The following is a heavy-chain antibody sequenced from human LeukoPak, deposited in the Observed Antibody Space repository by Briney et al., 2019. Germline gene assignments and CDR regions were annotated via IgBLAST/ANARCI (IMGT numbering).Heavy chain of an antibody. CDR3: ARDIVMTTFGGEWGGAFDI. J-gene: IGHJ3*02. Sequence: AGGSLRLSCAASGFTFSSYSMNWVRQAPGKGLEWVSSISSSSSYIYYADSVKGRFTISRDNAKNSLYLQMNSLRAEDTAVYYCARDIVMTTFGGEWGGAFDIWGQGTMVTVSS. CDR1: GFTFSSYS. D-gene: IGHD3-16*01. V-gene: IGHV3-21*01. CDR2: ISSSSSYI.